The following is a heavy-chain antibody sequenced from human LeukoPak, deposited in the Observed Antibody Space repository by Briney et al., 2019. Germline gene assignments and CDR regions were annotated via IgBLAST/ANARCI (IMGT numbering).Heavy chain of an antibody. Sequence: GGSLRLSCAASGFTFSSYAMHWVRQAPGKGLEWVAVISYDGSNKYYADSVKGRFTISRDNSKNTLYLQMNSLRAEDTAVYYCARDSSDSSGYYYNGFDYWGQGTLVTVSS. CDR1: GFTFSSYA. CDR3: ARDSSDSSGYYYNGFDY. V-gene: IGHV3-30-3*01. D-gene: IGHD3-22*01. CDR2: ISYDGSNK. J-gene: IGHJ4*02.